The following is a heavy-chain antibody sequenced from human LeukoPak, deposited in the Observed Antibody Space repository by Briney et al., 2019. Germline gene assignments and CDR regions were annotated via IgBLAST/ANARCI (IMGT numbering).Heavy chain of an antibody. CDR1: GFTFSSYA. J-gene: IGHJ4*02. D-gene: IGHD2-2*01. CDR2: ISGSGGST. V-gene: IGHV3-23*01. CDR3: AKDLVVVPAANFDY. Sequence: PGGSLRLSCAASGFTFSSYAMSWVRQAPGKGLEWVSAISGSGGSTYYAGSVKGRFTISRDNSKNTLYLQMNSLRAEDTAVYYCAKDLVVVPAANFDYWGQGTLVTVSS.